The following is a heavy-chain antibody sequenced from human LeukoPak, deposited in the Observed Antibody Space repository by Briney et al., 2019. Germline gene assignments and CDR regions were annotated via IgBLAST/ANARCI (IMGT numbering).Heavy chain of an antibody. Sequence: SDTLSLTCTVSGGSMNDYYWNWVRQPPGKGLEWIGYVYHTGSTNYKSSLKRRVSISVDTSKNQSSLWLTSVTAADTAVYYCARGRVTAMGTFDLWGQGTLVIVSS. CDR3: ARGRVTAMGTFDL. V-gene: IGHV4-59*07. CDR2: VYHTGST. D-gene: IGHD5-18*01. CDR1: GGSMNDYY. J-gene: IGHJ4*02.